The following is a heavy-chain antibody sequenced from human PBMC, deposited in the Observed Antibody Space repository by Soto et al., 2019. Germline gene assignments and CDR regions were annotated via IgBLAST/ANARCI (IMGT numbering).Heavy chain of an antibody. V-gene: IGHV4-31*03. Sequence: ASETLSLTCTVSDGSINSSGYYWSWIRQHPGKGLGWIGYISYNGSTYYSPSLKSRVTISVDMSKNQFSLKLSSVTAADTAVYYCARAGGYYYESSGYLDYWGQGTLVTVSS. D-gene: IGHD3-22*01. CDR2: ISYNGST. J-gene: IGHJ4*02. CDR1: DGSINSSGYY. CDR3: ARAGGYYYESSGYLDY.